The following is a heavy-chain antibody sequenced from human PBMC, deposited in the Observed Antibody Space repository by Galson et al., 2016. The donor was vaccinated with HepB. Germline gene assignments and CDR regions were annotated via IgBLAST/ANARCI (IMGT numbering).Heavy chain of an antibody. CDR2: IYYSGST. CDR3: ARATYYDFWSGYYNWFDP. J-gene: IGHJ5*02. Sequence: SETLSLTCTVSGGSISSYYWSWIRQPPGKGLEWIGYIYYSGSTNYNPSLKSRVTISVNTSKNQFSLKLSSVTAAETALYYCARATYYDFWSGYYNWFDPGGPGNLVTVSA. D-gene: IGHD3-3*01. CDR1: GGSISSYY. V-gene: IGHV4-59*01.